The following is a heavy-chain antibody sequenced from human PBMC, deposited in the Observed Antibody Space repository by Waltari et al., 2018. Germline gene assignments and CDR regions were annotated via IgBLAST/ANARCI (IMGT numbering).Heavy chain of an antibody. Sequence: DVQLVESGGGLVKPGGALGLSCAASAFMFSIYPMNWVRQAPGKGLEWVSSISTNSQYIYYADSVKGRFTTSRDNAKNSLYLQMNSLRADDTAVYYCARMAQIWGQGTLVTVSS. CDR2: ISTNSQYI. V-gene: IGHV3-21*01. J-gene: IGHJ4*02. CDR3: ARMAQI. CDR1: AFMFSIYP.